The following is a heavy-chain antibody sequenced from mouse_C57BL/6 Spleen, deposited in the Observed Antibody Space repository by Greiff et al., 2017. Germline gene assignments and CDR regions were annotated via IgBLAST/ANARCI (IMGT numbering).Heavy chain of an antibody. J-gene: IGHJ2*01. V-gene: IGHV3-6*01. CDR3: AREGDGYYVLDY. CDR1: GYSITSGYY. Sequence: EVQRVESGPGLVKPSQSLSLTCSVTGYSITSGYYWNWIRQFPGNKLEWMGYISYDGSNNYNPSLKNRISITRDTSKNQFFLKLNSVTTEDTATYYCAREGDGYYVLDYWGQGTTLTVSS. CDR2: ISYDGSN. D-gene: IGHD2-3*01.